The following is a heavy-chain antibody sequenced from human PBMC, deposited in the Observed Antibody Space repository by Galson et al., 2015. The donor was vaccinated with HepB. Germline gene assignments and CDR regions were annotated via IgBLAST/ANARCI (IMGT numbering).Heavy chain of an antibody. CDR3: ARDRPDDKSSGYSDY. J-gene: IGHJ4*02. D-gene: IGHD3-22*01. CDR1: EFTVSRSG. Sequence: SLRHSCPASEFTVSRSGMHWGRQAPGKGLEWVAVIWYDGSNKYYADSVKGRFTISRDNSKNTLYLQMNSLRAEDTAVYYCARDRPDDKSSGYSDYWGQGTLVTVSS. CDR2: IWYDGSNK. V-gene: IGHV3-33*08.